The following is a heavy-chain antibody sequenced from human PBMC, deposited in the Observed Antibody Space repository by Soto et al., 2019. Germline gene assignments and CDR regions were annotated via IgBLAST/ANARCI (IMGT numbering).Heavy chain of an antibody. CDR3: VRNWRYYGGDYYYGMDA. CDR1: GFSLNTGGVG. J-gene: IGHJ6*02. Sequence: ITLKESGPTLVKPTQTLTLTCTFSGFSLNTGGVGVGWVRQPRGKAMEWLALIYWDDDERYRPSLRSRLNIHNDTINNQVVLKMPNMAPEDTATYYCVRNWRYYGGDYYYGMDAWGQGTTVTVSS. V-gene: IGHV2-5*02. D-gene: IGHD3-10*01. CDR2: IYWDDDE.